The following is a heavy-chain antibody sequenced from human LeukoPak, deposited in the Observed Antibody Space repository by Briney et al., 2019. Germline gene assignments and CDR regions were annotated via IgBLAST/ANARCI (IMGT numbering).Heavy chain of an antibody. D-gene: IGHD2-8*01. Sequence: LSPTCSLAARSVISNYCSWIRPPPGEGLEWIGYIHYSGTTNYNPSLKSRVTMSVDTSKNQFSLKMISVTAADTAVYYCARDGVHQGGYYSYYMDVWGKGTTVTVSS. J-gene: IGHJ6*03. CDR1: ARSVISNY. V-gene: IGHV4-59*02. CDR3: ARDGVHQGGYYSYYMDV. CDR2: IHYSGTT.